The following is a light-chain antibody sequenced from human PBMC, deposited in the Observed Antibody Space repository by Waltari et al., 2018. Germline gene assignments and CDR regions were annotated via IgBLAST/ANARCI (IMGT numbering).Light chain of an antibody. CDR3: QHYVRTWA. J-gene: IGKJ1*01. Sequence: EIVLTQSPGTLSLSPGESATLSCRASQSVGSNYLAWSQQRPGQAPRLLIYGASSRATGIPDRFSGSGSGTDFTLSISRLAPEDFAVYYCQHYVRTWAFGQVTKVEIK. V-gene: IGKV3-20*01. CDR2: GAS. CDR1: QSVGSNY.